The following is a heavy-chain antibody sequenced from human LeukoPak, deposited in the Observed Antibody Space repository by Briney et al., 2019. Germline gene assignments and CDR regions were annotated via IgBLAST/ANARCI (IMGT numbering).Heavy chain of an antibody. D-gene: IGHD6-13*01. CDR1: VYSFTGYY. Sequence: ASVKVSCKASVYSFTGYYLHWVRQAPGQALEWMGWINSNSGGTNYAQKFQGRVTMTKATSISTAYMELSSLTSDDTAVYYCATVGYQEAVDYWGQGTLVTVSS. V-gene: IGHV1-2*02. CDR3: ATVGYQEAVDY. J-gene: IGHJ4*02. CDR2: INSNSGGT.